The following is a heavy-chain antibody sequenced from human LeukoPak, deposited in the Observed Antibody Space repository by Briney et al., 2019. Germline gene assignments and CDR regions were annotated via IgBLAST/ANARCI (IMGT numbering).Heavy chain of an antibody. CDR1: GFTFSSYS. V-gene: IGHV3-21*01. CDR3: ARDMDYDILTGYQGYFDY. J-gene: IGHJ4*02. CDR2: ISSSSSYI. Sequence: GGSLRLSCAASGFTFSSYSMNWVRQAPGKGLEWVSSISSSSSYIYYADSVKGRFTISRDNDKNSLYLQMNSLRAEDTAVYYCARDMDYDILTGYQGYFDYWGQGTLVTVSS. D-gene: IGHD3-9*01.